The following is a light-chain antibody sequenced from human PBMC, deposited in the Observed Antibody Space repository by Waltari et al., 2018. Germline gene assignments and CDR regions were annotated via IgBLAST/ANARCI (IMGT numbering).Light chain of an antibody. CDR3: QQGNDFPLT. Sequence: DIQMTQSPSSVSASVGDRVTITCRASQDISRWLAWYQQKAGKAPKFLIYDGSTLQSGVPSRFSGSGSGTDFTLTISSLQPEDFATYYCQQGNDFPLTFGGGTKVEI. J-gene: IGKJ4*01. V-gene: IGKV1-12*01. CDR1: QDISRW. CDR2: DGS.